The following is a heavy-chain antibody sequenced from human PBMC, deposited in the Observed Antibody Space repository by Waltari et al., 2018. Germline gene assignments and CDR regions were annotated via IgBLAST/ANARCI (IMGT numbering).Heavy chain of an antibody. J-gene: IGHJ3*02. CDR1: GFTFSSYA. Sequence: EVQLLESGGGLVQPGGSLRLSCAASGFTFSSYAMSWVRQAPGKGLEWVSAISGSGGSTYYADSVKGRFTISRDNSKNTLYLQMNSLRAEDTAVYYCAKSIVVVIAMEGVHAFDIWGQGTMVTVSS. D-gene: IGHD2-21*01. CDR3: AKSIVVVIAMEGVHAFDI. V-gene: IGHV3-23*01. CDR2: ISGSGGST.